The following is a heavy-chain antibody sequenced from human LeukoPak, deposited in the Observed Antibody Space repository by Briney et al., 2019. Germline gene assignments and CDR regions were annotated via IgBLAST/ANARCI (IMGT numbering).Heavy chain of an antibody. D-gene: IGHD2-15*01. J-gene: IGHJ4*02. Sequence: PGGSLRLSCAASGFTFSSYAMSWARQAPGKGLEWVSAISGSGGSTYYADSVKGRFTISRDNSKNTLYLQMNSLRAEDTAVYYCAKDRGSGGSCRDYWGQGTLVTVSS. CDR2: ISGSGGST. CDR3: AKDRGSGGSCRDY. V-gene: IGHV3-23*01. CDR1: GFTFSSYA.